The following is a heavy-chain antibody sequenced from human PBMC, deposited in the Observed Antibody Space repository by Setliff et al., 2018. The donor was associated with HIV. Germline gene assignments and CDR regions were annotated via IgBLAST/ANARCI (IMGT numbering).Heavy chain of an antibody. D-gene: IGHD3-16*02. V-gene: IGHV4-4*09. CDR2: IYSSGTT. Sequence: SETLSLTCFVSGVSISDHYWGWIRQPPGKGLEWIGYIYSSGTTQYNPSVESRVTMSLDTSRDQFSLRLTSVTAADTALYYCARHKDSDYVWGSYRPDGFDIWGQGTTVTVSS. CDR3: ARHKDSDYVWGSYRPDGFDI. CDR1: GVSISDHY. J-gene: IGHJ3*02.